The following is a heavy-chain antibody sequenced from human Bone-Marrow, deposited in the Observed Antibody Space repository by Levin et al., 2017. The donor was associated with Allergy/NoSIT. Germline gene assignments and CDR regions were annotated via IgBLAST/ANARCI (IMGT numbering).Heavy chain of an antibody. Sequence: GESLKISCAASGFTVSSHYMSWVRQAPGKGLEWVSVIYSGGSTYYADSVKGRFTISRDNSKNTLYLQMNSLRAEDTAVYYCAREIVGATRYSAFDIWGQGTMVTVSS. J-gene: IGHJ3*02. CDR1: GFTVSSHY. CDR2: IYSGGST. CDR3: AREIVGATRYSAFDI. D-gene: IGHD1-26*01. V-gene: IGHV3-53*01.